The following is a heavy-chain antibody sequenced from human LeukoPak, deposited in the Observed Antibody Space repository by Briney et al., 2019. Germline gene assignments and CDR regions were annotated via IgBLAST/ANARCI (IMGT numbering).Heavy chain of an antibody. CDR3: AKGYIIAGRQWYLDL. D-gene: IGHD6-13*01. CDR1: GFNFRYFW. V-gene: IGHV3-7*01. Sequence: RAGGSLRLTCLGSGFNFRYFWMSWVRQAPGKGLEWVANINHDGRETYYADSVKGRFIISRDNAKDSLYLQMNSLRAEDAAVYYCAKGYIIAGRQWYLDLWGRGTLVGVSS. CDR2: INHDGRET. J-gene: IGHJ2*01.